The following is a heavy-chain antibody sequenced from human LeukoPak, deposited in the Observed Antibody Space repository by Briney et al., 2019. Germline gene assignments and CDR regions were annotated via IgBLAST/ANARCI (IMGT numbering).Heavy chain of an antibody. CDR2: MYHSGST. CDR1: GYSISSGYY. J-gene: IGHJ5*02. CDR3: ARDLSPSERYSYGDLGWFDP. V-gene: IGHV4-38-2*02. D-gene: IGHD5-18*01. Sequence: SETLSLTCTVSGYSISSGYYWGWIRQPPGKGLEWIGSMYHSGSTYYNPTFKSRVTISVDTSKNQFSLKLSSVTAADTAVYYCARDLSPSERYSYGDLGWFDPWGQGTLVTVSS.